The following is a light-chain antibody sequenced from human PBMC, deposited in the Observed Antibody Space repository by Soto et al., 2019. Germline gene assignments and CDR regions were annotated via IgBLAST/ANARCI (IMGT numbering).Light chain of an antibody. Sequence: QSVLTQPASASGSPGQSVTISCTGTSSDVGGYDYVSWYQQHPGKAPKLMIYEVTKRPSGVPDRFSGSKSGYTASLTVSGLQAEDEADYYCSSYGGSNNYVFGTGTKVTVL. J-gene: IGLJ1*01. CDR1: SSDVGGYDY. CDR3: SSYGGSNNYV. CDR2: EVT. V-gene: IGLV2-8*01.